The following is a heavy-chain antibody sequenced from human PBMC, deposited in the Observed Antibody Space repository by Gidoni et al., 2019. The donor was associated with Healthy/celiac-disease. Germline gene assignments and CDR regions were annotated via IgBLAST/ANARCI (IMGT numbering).Heavy chain of an antibody. J-gene: IGHJ6*02. CDR1: GGSFSGYY. D-gene: IGHD3-16*01. CDR3: APLGYNGMDV. CDR2: INHSEST. Sequence: QVQLQQWGAGLLKPSETLSLTCAVYGGSFSGYYWSWIRQPPGKGLEWIGEINHSESTNYNPSLKSRVTISVDTSKNQFSLKLSSVTAADTAVYYCAPLGYNGMDVWGQGTTVTVSS. V-gene: IGHV4-34*01.